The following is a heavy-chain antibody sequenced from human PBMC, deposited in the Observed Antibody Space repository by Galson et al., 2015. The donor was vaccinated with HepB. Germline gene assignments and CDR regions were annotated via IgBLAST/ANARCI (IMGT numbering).Heavy chain of an antibody. J-gene: IGHJ2*01. CDR3: ARTWGWGDWYFDL. CDR1: GFTFSSYD. Sequence: LRLSCAASGFTFSSYDMLWVRQATGKGLGWVSAIGTAGDTYYPGSVKGRFTISRENDKNSLYLQMNSLRAGDTAVYYCARTWGWGDWYFDLWGRGTLVTVSS. V-gene: IGHV3-13*01. D-gene: IGHD7-27*01. CDR2: IGTAGDT.